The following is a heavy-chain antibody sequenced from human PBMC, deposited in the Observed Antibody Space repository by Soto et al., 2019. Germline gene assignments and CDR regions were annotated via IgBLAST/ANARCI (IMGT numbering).Heavy chain of an antibody. CDR2: IGGYKGNT. CDR3: APHTLDTGMPSGY. CDR1: GYTFTNYG. J-gene: IGHJ4*02. Sequence: QVQLVQSGAEVREPGASVKVSCKASGYTFTNYGVSWVRQAPGQGLEWMGWIGGYKGNTNYAQKLQGRVNLTTDTSASTAYIELRSLRSDDTAVYYCAPHTLDTGMPSGYWGQGTLVTVSS. V-gene: IGHV1-18*01. D-gene: IGHD5-18*01.